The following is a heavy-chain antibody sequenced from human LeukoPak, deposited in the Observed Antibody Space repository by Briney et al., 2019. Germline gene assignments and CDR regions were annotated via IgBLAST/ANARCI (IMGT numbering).Heavy chain of an antibody. CDR2: ISKDGNSQ. CDR3: AGESFDI. Sequence: GGSLRLSCAASGFTFSSYALDWVRQAPGKGLEWVAVISKDGNSQNYADSVKGRFTISRDNSKNTLYLQMDSLRPEDTAVYYCAGESFDIWGQGTTVTVSS. V-gene: IGHV3-30*04. CDR1: GFTFSSYA. J-gene: IGHJ3*02.